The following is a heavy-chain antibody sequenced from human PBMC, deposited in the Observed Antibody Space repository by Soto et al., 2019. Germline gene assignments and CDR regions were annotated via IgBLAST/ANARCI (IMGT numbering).Heavy chain of an antibody. CDR2: ISYDGSNK. V-gene: IGHV3-30*18. CDR1: GFTFSSYG. CDR3: AKEEVTMVRGVIKDYYGMDV. J-gene: IGHJ6*02. Sequence: PGGSLRLSCAASGFTFSSYGMHWVRQAPGKGLEWVAVISYDGSNKYYADSVKGRFTISRDNSKNTLYLQMNSLRAEDTAVYYCAKEEVTMVRGVIKDYYGMDVWGQGTTVTVSS. D-gene: IGHD3-10*01.